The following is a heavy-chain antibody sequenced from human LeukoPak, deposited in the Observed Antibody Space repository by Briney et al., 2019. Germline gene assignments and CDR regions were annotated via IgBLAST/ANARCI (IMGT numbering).Heavy chain of an antibody. CDR1: GGSISSYY. J-gene: IGHJ4*02. CDR3: ARARRDGYNLVY. CDR2: IYYSGST. D-gene: IGHD5-24*01. Sequence: SETLSLTCTVSGGSISSYYWSWIRLPPGKGLEWIGYIYYSGSTNYNPSLKSRVTISVDTSKNQFSLKLSSVTAADTAVYYCARARRDGYNLVYWGQGTLVTVSS. V-gene: IGHV4-59*01.